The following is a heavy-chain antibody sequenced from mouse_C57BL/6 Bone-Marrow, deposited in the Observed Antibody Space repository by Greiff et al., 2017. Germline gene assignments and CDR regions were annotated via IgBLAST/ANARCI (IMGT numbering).Heavy chain of an antibody. CDR3: TTIFSMDC. J-gene: IGHJ4*01. CDR1: GFNIKDDY. Sequence: EVQRVESGAELVRPGASVKLSCTASGFNIKDDYMHWVKQRPEQGLEWIGWIDPVIGDTEYASKFQGKATITADTSSNTAYLQLSSLTSENTAIYYCTTIFSMDCRGQGTSATVSS. CDR2: IDPVIGDT. V-gene: IGHV14-4*01.